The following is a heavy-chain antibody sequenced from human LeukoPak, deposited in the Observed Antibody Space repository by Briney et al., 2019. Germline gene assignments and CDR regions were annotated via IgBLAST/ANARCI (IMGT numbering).Heavy chain of an antibody. V-gene: IGHV4-59*01. CDR2: IYYSGST. J-gene: IGHJ4*02. Sequence: SETLSLTCTVSGGSISSYYWSWIRQPPGKGLEWIGYIYYSGSTNYNPSLKSRDTISVDTSKNQFSLKLSSVTAADTAVYYCAGCRWNYHYFEHWGQGTLVTVSS. CDR1: GGSISSYY. D-gene: IGHD1-7*01. CDR3: AGCRWNYHYFEH.